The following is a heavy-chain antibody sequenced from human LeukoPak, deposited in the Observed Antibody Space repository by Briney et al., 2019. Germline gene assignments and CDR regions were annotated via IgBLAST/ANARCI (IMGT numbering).Heavy chain of an antibody. Sequence: GGSLRLSCAASRFTFSTYAMSWVRQAPGKGLEWVSTISGSGGSTYYADSVKGRFTISRDNSKNTLYLQINSLRVEDTAVYYCARVYGGGSYYSDYWGQGTLVTVSS. CDR2: ISGSGGST. CDR3: ARVYGGGSYYSDY. J-gene: IGHJ4*02. CDR1: RFTFSTYA. D-gene: IGHD1-26*01. V-gene: IGHV3-23*01.